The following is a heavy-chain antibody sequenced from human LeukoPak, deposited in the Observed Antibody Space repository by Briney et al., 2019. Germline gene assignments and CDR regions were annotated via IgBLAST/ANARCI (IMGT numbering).Heavy chain of an antibody. CDR2: IRSSSSTI. CDR1: GFTFSSYS. Sequence: GGSLRLSCAASGFTFSSYSMNWVRQAPGKGLEWVSYIRSSSSTIYYADSVKGRFTISRDNAKNSLYLQMNSLRAEDTAVYYCARSAMTIFGVVLYYFDYWGQGTLVTVSS. D-gene: IGHD3-3*01. CDR3: ARSAMTIFGVVLYYFDY. V-gene: IGHV3-48*01. J-gene: IGHJ4*02.